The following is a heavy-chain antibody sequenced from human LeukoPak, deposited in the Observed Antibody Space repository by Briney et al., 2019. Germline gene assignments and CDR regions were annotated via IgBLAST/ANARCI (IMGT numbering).Heavy chain of an antibody. V-gene: IGHV3-23*01. CDR1: GFTFSNYA. D-gene: IGHD5-18*01. CDR2: FSGSGGTT. J-gene: IGHJ4*02. CDR3: AKDRTAMVNYFNY. Sequence: GGSLRLSCAASGFTFSNYAVSWVRQAPGKGLEWVSAFSGSGGTTYYADSVKGRFTISRDNSKNTLYLQMNSLRAEDTAVYYCAKDRTAMVNYFNYWGQGTLVTVSS.